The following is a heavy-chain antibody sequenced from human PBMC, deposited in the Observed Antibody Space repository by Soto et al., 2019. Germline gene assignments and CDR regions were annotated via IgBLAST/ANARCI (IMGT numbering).Heavy chain of an antibody. CDR2: IYHSGST. D-gene: IGHD3-22*01. CDR3: HAAQYYYDSSGYLDAFDI. J-gene: IGHJ3*02. Sequence: QVQLQESGPGLVKPSGTLSLTCAVSGGSISSSNWWSWVRQPPGKGLEWIGEIYHSGSTNYNPSLKSRVTISVDKSKNQFSLKLSSVTAADTAVYYCHAAQYYYDSSGYLDAFDIWGQGTMVTVSS. CDR1: GGSISSSNW. V-gene: IGHV4-4*02.